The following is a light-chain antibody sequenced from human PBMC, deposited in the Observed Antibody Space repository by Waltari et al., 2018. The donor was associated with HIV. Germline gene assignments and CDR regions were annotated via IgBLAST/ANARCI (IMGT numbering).Light chain of an antibody. J-gene: IGKJ3*01. CDR3: QQSYESPFN. CDR1: QAISTY. Sequence: DIQLTQSPSSQSASLGDRVVITCRASQAISTYLNWYQQKAGKAPVLLVYSASTLQSGAPSRFRGSGSGRDFTLSISGLQPEDFATYFCQQSYESPFNFGPG. CDR2: SAS. V-gene: IGKV1-39*01.